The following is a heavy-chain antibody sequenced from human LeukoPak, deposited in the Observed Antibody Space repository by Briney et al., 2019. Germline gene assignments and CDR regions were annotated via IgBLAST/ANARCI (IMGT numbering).Heavy chain of an antibody. J-gene: IGHJ4*02. CDR1: GYTFTSYD. D-gene: IGHD6-6*01. CDR2: MNPNSGNT. CDR3: ARRRSGSSGPPSDH. V-gene: IGHV1-8*01. Sequence: ASVKVSCKASGYTFTSYDINWVRQATGQGLEWMGWMNPNSGNTGYAQKFQGRVNMTRNISISTAYMELSSLESEDTAVYYCARRRSGSSGPPSDHWGQGTLVTVSS.